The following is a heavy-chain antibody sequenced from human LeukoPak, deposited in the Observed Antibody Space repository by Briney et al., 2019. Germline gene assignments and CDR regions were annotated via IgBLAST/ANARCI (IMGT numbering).Heavy chain of an antibody. Sequence: GGSLRLSCAASGFTFSGSAMHWVRQAPGKGLEWVAVISYDGTNTYYSDSVKGRFTISRDNSKNTLYLQMNNLRAEDTAVYYCAKTRGSGPFDYWGQGTLVTVSS. CDR3: AKTRGSGPFDY. CDR2: ISYDGTNT. CDR1: GFTFSGSA. J-gene: IGHJ4*02. V-gene: IGHV3-30*04. D-gene: IGHD3-10*01.